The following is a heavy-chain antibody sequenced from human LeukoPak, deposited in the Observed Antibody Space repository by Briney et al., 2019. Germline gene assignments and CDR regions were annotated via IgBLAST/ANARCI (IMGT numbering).Heavy chain of an antibody. CDR2: IKGDGSET. CDR3: AREAYCGGPSCFAVNFMDV. J-gene: IGHJ6*03. CDR1: GSAFTFIEFW. D-gene: IGHD2-21*01. Sequence: GGSLRLSCVASGSAFTFIEFWMGWVRQAPGERLEWVANIKGDGSETYYVDSVKGRFTISRDNVKNSVYLQMNSLRVDDTSLYRCAREAYCGGPSCFAVNFMDVWGKGTTVTVSS. V-gene: IGHV3-7*01.